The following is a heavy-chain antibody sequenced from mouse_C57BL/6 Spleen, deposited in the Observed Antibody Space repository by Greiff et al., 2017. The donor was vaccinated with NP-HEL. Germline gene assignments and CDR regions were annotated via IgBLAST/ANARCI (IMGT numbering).Heavy chain of an antibody. CDR2: INPYNGGT. V-gene: IGHV1-19*01. CDR3: AREGKFGDGYYDAMDY. J-gene: IGHJ4*01. CDR1: GYTFTDYY. D-gene: IGHD2-3*01. Sequence: EVKLMESGPVLVKPGASVKMSCKASGYTFTDYYMNWVKQSHGKSLEWIGVINPYNGGTSYNQKFKGKATLTVDKSSSTAYMELNSLTSEDSAVYYCAREGKFGDGYYDAMDYWGQGTSVTVSS.